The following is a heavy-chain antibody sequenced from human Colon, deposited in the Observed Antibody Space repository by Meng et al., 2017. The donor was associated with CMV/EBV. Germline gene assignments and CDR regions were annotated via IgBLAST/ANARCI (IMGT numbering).Heavy chain of an antibody. J-gene: IGHJ4*02. CDR2: IRYDGSNK. Sequence: GESLKISCAASGFTFSSYGMHWVRQAPGKGLEWVAFIRYDGSNKYYADSVKGRFTISRDNYKNTLYLQMNSLRAEDTAVYYCAKPPIAVAGKYFDYWGQGTLVTVSS. V-gene: IGHV3-30*02. CDR1: GFTFSSYG. CDR3: AKPPIAVAGKYFDY. D-gene: IGHD6-19*01.